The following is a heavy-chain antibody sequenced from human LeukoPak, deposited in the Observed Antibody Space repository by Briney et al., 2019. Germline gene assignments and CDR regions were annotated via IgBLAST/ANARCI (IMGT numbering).Heavy chain of an antibody. J-gene: IGHJ5*02. Sequence: KPSETLSLTCTVSGGSISSSSYYWGWIRQPPVKWLEWIWSIYYSGSTHYNPSLKSRVVISVDTSKNQISLKVSSVTAADTAVYYCVRQEKWELPAWFDPWGQGTLVTVSS. V-gene: IGHV4-39*01. CDR2: IYYSGST. CDR1: GGSISSSSYY. CDR3: VRQEKWELPAWFDP. D-gene: IGHD1-26*01.